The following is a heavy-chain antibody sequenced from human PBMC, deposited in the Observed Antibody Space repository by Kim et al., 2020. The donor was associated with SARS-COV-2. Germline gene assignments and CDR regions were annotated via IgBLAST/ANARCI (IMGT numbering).Heavy chain of an antibody. Sequence: ASVKVSCKASGYSFTSHVMHWVRQAPGQRPEWMGWINGSNGNTKYSQKFEGRVTITRDTSASTAYMELSSLRSEDTAVYYCARGESGANIEGWGQGSQVTVSS. CDR3: ARGESGANIEG. D-gene: IGHD1-26*01. V-gene: IGHV1-3*01. CDR1: GYSFTSHV. J-gene: IGHJ4*02. CDR2: INGSNGNT.